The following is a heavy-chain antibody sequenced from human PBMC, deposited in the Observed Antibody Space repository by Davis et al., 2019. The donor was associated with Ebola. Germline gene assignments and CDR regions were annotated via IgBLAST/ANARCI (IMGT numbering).Heavy chain of an antibody. Sequence: PGGSLRLSCAASGFTFSGSAMHWVRQASGKGLEWVGRIRSKANSYATAYAASVTGRFTISRDDSKNTAYLQMNSLKTEDTAVYYCTTWYDSVDYWGQGTLVTVSS. D-gene: IGHD1-1*01. CDR1: GFTFSGSA. J-gene: IGHJ4*02. V-gene: IGHV3-73*01. CDR2: IRSKANSYAT. CDR3: TTWYDSVDY.